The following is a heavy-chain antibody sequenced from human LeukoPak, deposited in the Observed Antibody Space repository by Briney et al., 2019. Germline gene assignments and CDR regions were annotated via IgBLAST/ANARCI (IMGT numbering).Heavy chain of an antibody. CDR3: ARDARYPDSPYGMDV. D-gene: IGHD2-2*02. Sequence: PSETLSLTCTVSGYSISSGYYWGWIRQPPGKGLEWIGSIYHSGSTYYNPSLKSRVTISVDTSKNQFSLKLSSVTAADTAVYYCARDARYPDSPYGMDVWGQGTTVTVSS. CDR1: GYSISSGYY. J-gene: IGHJ6*02. CDR2: IYHSGST. V-gene: IGHV4-38-2*02.